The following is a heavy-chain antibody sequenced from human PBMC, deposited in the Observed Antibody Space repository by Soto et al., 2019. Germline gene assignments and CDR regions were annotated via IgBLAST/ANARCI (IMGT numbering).Heavy chain of an antibody. CDR3: GHIVGAILYNWYDP. V-gene: IGHV4-34*01. CDR1: GGSFSGYY. Sequence: QVQLQQWGAGLLKPSETLSLTCAVCGGSFSGYYWCWIRQPPGKGLEWIGEINHSGSTNYNPSLKSRVPLSVDTSRNQFRMNVRYVAAADAAVYYCGHIVGAILYNWYDPWGQGTLVTVSS. J-gene: IGHJ5*02. D-gene: IGHD1-26*01. CDR2: INHSGST.